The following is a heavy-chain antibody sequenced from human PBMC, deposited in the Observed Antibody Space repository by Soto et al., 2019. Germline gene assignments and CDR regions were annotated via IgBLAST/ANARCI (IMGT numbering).Heavy chain of an antibody. D-gene: IGHD5-18*01. V-gene: IGHV4-59*01. CDR3: ARGAADTAMVDS. CDR1: GASIRSYY. Sequence: ESLSLTCPVPGASIRSYYWTWIRQPPGKGLEWLGYIFYSGSTFYNPSLKSLVTISVHTSKSQFSLPLTSVTAADTAVYYCARGAADTAMVDSWGQGTLVTVYS. CDR2: IFYSGST. J-gene: IGHJ4*02.